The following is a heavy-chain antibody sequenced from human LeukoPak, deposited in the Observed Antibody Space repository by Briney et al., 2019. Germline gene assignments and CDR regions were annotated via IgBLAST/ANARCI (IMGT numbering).Heavy chain of an antibody. CDR3: ARSGYYYDSSGSSS. CDR2: ISGVGST. V-gene: IGHV3-66*01. D-gene: IGHD3-22*01. CDR1: GFTVSSNY. J-gene: IGHJ5*02. Sequence: PGGSLRLSCAASGFTVSSNYMSWVRQAPGKGLEWVSSISGVGSTSYADSVKGRFTISRDNSRSTLYLQMDSLRPEGTAVYYCARSGYYYDSSGSSSWGQGTLVTVSS.